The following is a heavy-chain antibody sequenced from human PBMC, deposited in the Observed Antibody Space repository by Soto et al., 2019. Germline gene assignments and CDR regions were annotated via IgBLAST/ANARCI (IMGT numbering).Heavy chain of an antibody. J-gene: IGHJ6*01. CDR3: ARRREGSGRRRNYYYYYGMDV. D-gene: IGHD3-10*01. V-gene: IGHV1-69*06. Sequence: QVQLVQSGAEVKKPGSSVKVSCKASGGTFSSYAISWVRQAPGQGLERMGGIIPVFGTANYAQKFQGRVTMTADKSTNTAYMGLSSLRSEDTAVYYCARRREGSGRRRNYYYYYGMDVWGRGTTVTVS. CDR1: GGTFSSYA. CDR2: IIPVFGTA.